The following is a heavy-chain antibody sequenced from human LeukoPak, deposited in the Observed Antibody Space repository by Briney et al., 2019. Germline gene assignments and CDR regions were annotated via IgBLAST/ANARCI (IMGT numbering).Heavy chain of an antibody. CDR2: IYTSGST. CDR1: GGSISSYY. V-gene: IGHV4-4*07. Sequence: PSETLSLTCTVSGGSISSYYWSWIRQPAGKGLEWIGRIYTSGSTNYNPSLKSRVTMSVDTSKNQFSLKLSSVTAADTAVYYCARDIYSSGWRPGNWFDPWGQGALVTVSS. D-gene: IGHD6-19*01. CDR3: ARDIYSSGWRPGNWFDP. J-gene: IGHJ5*02.